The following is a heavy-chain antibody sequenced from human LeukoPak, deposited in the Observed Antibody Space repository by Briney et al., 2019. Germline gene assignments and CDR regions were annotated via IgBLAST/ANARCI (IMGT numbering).Heavy chain of an antibody. D-gene: IGHD4-17*01. Sequence: SVKVSCKASGGTFSSYAISWVRQALGQGLEWMGGIIPIFGSANYAQKFQGRVTITTDESTSTAYMELSSLRSEDTAVYYCARGEVDDYGAAVLDYYYYMDVWGKGTTVTVSS. CDR3: ARGEVDDYGAAVLDYYYYMDV. J-gene: IGHJ6*03. CDR1: GGTFSSYA. V-gene: IGHV1-69*05. CDR2: IIPIFGSA.